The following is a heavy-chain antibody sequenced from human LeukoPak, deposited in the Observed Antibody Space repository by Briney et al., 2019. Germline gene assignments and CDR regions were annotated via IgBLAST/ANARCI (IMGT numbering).Heavy chain of an antibody. D-gene: IGHD3-10*01. V-gene: IGHV5-51*01. CDR1: GYRFTSSW. J-gene: IGHJ4*02. CDR2: IYPVDSAT. CDR3: ARHTGSHYYGAGSYPDY. Sequence: ESLQTPCKGSGYRFTSSWGGGVRQMPGKGRGGMGIIYPVDSATRYSPSFQGQVTISADKSISTDYLQWSSLKASDTAMYYCARHTGSHYYGAGSYPDYWGQGTLVTVSS.